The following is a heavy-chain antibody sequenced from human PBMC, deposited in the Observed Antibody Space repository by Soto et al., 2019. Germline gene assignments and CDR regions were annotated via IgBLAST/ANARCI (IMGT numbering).Heavy chain of an antibody. D-gene: IGHD6-6*01. Sequence: QVQLVESGGGVVQPGRSLRLSCAASGFTFSSYGMHWVRQAPGKGLAWVAVIWYDGSNKYYADSVKGRFTISRDNSKNTLYLQMNSLRAEETAVYYCATGQYSSCGSCYWVQGTLVTVSS. V-gene: IGHV3-33*01. CDR1: GFTFSSYG. CDR3: ATGQYSSCGSCY. CDR2: IWYDGSNK. J-gene: IGHJ4*02.